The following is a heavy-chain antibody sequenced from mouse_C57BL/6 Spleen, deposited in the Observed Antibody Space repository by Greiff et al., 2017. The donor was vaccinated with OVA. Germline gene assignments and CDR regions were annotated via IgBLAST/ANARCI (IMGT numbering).Heavy chain of an antibody. V-gene: IGHV2-9-1*01. D-gene: IGHD2-2*01. CDR2: IWTVGGT. Sequence: VHLVESGPGLVAPSQSLSITCTVSGFSLTSYAISWVRQPPGKGLEWLGLIWTVGGTNYNSALKSRLSISKDNSKSQVFLKMNSLQTDDTARYYCARLPMVTTGDYFDYWGQGTTLTVSS. CDR1: GFSLTSYA. J-gene: IGHJ2*01. CDR3: ARLPMVTTGDYFDY.